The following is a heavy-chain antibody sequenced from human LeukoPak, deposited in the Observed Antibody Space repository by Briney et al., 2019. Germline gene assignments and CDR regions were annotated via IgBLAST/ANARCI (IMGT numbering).Heavy chain of an antibody. V-gene: IGHV4-59*01. J-gene: IGHJ4*02. CDR2: IYYSGST. D-gene: IGHD5-18*01. Sequence: SETLSLTCTVSGGSISSYYWSWIRQPPGKGLEWIGYIYYSGSTNYNPPLKSRVTISVDTSKNQFSLKLSSVTAADTAVYYCARALRGYCYGYSPNFDYWGQGTLVTVSS. CDR3: ARALRGYCYGYSPNFDY. CDR1: GGSISSYY.